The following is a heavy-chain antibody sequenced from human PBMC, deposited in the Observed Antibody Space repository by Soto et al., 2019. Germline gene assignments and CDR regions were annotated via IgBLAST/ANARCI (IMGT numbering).Heavy chain of an antibody. D-gene: IGHD3-3*01. CDR2: ISSSSSYI. J-gene: IGHJ4*02. CDR1: GFNFSSYS. Sequence: GKSQRLSCAASGFNFSSYSMNWVRKAPEKGLEWVSSISSSSSYIYYADSVKGRFTISRDKAKNSLYLQMNSLRAEDTAVYYCARAQPVFYDFWSGYCDYWVQGTLVTVSS. CDR3: ARAQPVFYDFWSGYCDY. V-gene: IGHV3-21*01.